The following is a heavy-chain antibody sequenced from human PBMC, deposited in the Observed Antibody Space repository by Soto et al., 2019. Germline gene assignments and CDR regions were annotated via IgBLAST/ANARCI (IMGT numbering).Heavy chain of an antibody. CDR2: ISWNSGSI. V-gene: IGHV3-9*01. D-gene: IGHD6-19*01. CDR3: AKYIYLYSSGTLDY. CDR1: GFTFDDYA. Sequence: DVLLVESGGGLVQPGRSLRLSCAASGFTFDDYAMHWVRQAPGKGLEWVSGISWNSGSIGYADSVKGRFTISRDNAKNALYLQMNRLRAEDTALYYWAKYIYLYSSGTLDYWGQGTLVTVSS. J-gene: IGHJ4*02.